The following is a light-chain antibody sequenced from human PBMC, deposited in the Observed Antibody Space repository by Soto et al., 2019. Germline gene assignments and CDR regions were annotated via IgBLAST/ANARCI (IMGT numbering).Light chain of an antibody. Sequence: QSVLTQPPSASGSPGQSVTISCTGTSSDVGGYNFVSWFQQHPGKVPKLSMYEVSKRPSGVPDRFSGSKSGNMASLTVSGRQADDEADYYCSSYAGTVYVFGTGTKLTVL. J-gene: IGLJ1*01. V-gene: IGLV2-8*01. CDR3: SSYAGTVYV. CDR2: EVS. CDR1: SSDVGGYNF.